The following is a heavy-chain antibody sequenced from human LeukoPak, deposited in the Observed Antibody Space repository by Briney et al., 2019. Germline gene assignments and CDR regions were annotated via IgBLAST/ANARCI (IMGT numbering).Heavy chain of an antibody. CDR3: ARSYVGGFWFDP. CDR2: IYYSGST. D-gene: IGHD4-23*01. Sequence: PSETLSLTCTVSGGSISSGDYYWSWIRQPPGKGLEWIGYIYYSGSTYYNPSLKSRVTISVDTSKNQFSLKLSSVTAADTAVYYCARSYVGGFWFDPWGQGTLVTVSS. J-gene: IGHJ5*02. V-gene: IGHV4-30-4*01. CDR1: GGSISSGDYY.